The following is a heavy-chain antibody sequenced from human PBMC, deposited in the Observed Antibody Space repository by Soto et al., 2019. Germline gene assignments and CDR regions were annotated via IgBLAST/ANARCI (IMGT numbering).Heavy chain of an antibody. CDR2: ISAYNVNT. V-gene: IGHV1-18*01. CDR1: GYTFTIYG. Sequence: ASVKVSCKASGYTFTIYGISWVRQAPGQGLEWMGLISAYNVNTNYAQKIQGRVTISTETSTSTAYMELRSLRSDDTAVYYCARDATMLVVAPGYWGQGTLVTVSS. D-gene: IGHD3-22*01. J-gene: IGHJ4*02. CDR3: ARDATMLVVAPGY.